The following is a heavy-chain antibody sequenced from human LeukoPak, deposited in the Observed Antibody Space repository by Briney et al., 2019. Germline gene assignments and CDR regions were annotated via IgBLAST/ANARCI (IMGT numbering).Heavy chain of an antibody. Sequence: GGSLRLSCAASGFTLNSYNMNWVRQAPGEGLEWVSYISSSTRTIYYADSVKGRFTISRDNAKNSLYLQMNSLRAEDTAVYYCARDWYHAFDIWGQGTMVTVSS. CDR2: ISSSTRTI. V-gene: IGHV3-48*04. J-gene: IGHJ3*02. D-gene: IGHD1-14*01. CDR1: GFTLNSYN. CDR3: ARDWYHAFDI.